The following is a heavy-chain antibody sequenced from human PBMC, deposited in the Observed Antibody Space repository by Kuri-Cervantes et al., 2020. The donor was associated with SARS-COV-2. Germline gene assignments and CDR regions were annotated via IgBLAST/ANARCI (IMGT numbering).Heavy chain of an antibody. D-gene: IGHD6-19*01. J-gene: IGHJ3*02. CDR1: GGSFSGYY. CDR2: INHSGST. V-gene: IGHV4-34*01. CDR3: ARGDAGIAVAGGAFDI. Sequence: AESLSLSCAVCGGSFSGYYWSWIRQPPGKGLDWIGEINHSGSTNYNRSLKSRVTISVDTSKNQFSLKLSAVTAADTAVYYCARGDAGIAVAGGAFDIWGQGTMVTVSS.